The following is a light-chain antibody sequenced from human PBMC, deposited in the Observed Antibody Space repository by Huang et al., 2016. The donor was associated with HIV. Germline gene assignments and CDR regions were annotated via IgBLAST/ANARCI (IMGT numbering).Light chain of an antibody. CDR3: QQYNNWHLT. CDR1: QSVGGN. Sequence: IVMTQIPATLPVSPGGRATLSCRASQSVGGNMAWYQQKPGQAPRLIIYGSTTRATGVPARFSGSGSGTDFTLTINNLQSEDFAIYYCQQYNNWHLTFGGGTKV. CDR2: GST. V-gene: IGKV3-15*01. J-gene: IGKJ4*01.